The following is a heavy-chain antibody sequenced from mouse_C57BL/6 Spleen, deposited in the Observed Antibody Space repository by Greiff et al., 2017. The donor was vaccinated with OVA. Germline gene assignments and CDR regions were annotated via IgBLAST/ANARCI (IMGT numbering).Heavy chain of an antibody. J-gene: IGHJ4*01. V-gene: IGHV1-53*01. CDR1: GYTFTSYW. D-gene: IGHD1-1*01. CDR3: ARKENYYGSSLYYAMDY. Sequence: QVQLKEPGTELVKPGASVKLSCKASGYTFTSYWMHWVKQRPGQGLEWIGNINPSNGGTNYNEKFKSKATLTVDKSSSTAYMQLSSLTSEDSAVYYCARKENYYGSSLYYAMDYWGQGTSVTVSS. CDR2: INPSNGGT.